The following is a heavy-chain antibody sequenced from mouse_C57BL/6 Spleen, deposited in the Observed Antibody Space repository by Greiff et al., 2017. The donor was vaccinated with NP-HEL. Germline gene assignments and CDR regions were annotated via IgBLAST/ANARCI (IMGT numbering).Heavy chain of an antibody. V-gene: IGHV5-9-1*02. CDR3: TRDGEHWYFDV. CDR2: ISSGGDYI. CDR1: GFTFSSYA. J-gene: IGHJ1*03. Sequence: DVMLVESGEGLVKPGGSLKLSCAASGFTFSSYAMSWVRQTPEKRLEWVAYISSGGDYIYYADTVKGRVTISRDNARNTLYMQMSSLKSEDTAMYYCTRDGEHWYFDVWGTGTTVTVSS.